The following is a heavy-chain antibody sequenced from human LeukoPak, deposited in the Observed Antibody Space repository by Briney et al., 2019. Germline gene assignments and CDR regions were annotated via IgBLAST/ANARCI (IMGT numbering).Heavy chain of an antibody. CDR3: ASRYCSSTSCYPRDAFDI. CDR1: GFTFSNAW. D-gene: IGHD2-2*01. CDR2: ISPDDTDV. J-gene: IGHJ3*02. V-gene: IGHV3-11*04. Sequence: PGGSLRLSCAASGFTFSNAWMSWIRQASGKGLEWVSYISPDDTDVDYADSLKGRFTISRDNAKNSLFLQMNSLRAEDTAVYYCASRYCSSTSCYPRDAFDIWGQGTMVTVSS.